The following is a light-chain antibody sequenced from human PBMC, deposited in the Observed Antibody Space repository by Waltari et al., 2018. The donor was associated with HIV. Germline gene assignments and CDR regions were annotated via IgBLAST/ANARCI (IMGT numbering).Light chain of an antibody. J-gene: IGKJ5*01. CDR2: AAS. CDR3: QQTFGVPRT. CDR1: QSIRAY. V-gene: IGKV1-39*01. Sequence: DLQVTQSPSFWPASLGARITITCRTSQSIRAYLNWYQQRPGKAPKLLIYAASTLQTGVPSRFTGSGSGTHFTLAISRVEPEDFATYYCQQTFGVPRTFGQGT.